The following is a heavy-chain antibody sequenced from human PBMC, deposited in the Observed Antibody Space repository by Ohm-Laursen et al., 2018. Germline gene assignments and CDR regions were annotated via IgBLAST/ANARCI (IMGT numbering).Heavy chain of an antibody. Sequence: SETLSLTCPVSGASINSLHWSFIRQPPGQGLEWIAFVYYSGSTYYNPSLKSRVSMLVDTSNNHFSLQLRYVPAADTAVYYCARGFPRATLDPWGQGTLVTVSS. J-gene: IGHJ5*02. D-gene: IGHD5-12*01. V-gene: IGHV4-59*11. CDR1: GASINSLH. CDR3: ARGFPRATLDP. CDR2: VYYSGST.